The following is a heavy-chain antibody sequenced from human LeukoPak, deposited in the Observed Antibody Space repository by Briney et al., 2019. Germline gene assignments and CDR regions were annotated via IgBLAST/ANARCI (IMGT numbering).Heavy chain of an antibody. V-gene: IGHV3-11*06. CDR3: ARYDARYGMDV. D-gene: IGHD1-1*01. J-gene: IGHJ6*02. CDR2: ISSSSSYT. CDR1: GFTFSDYY. Sequence: PGGSLRLSCAASGFTFSDYYMSWIRQAPGRGLEWVSYISSSSSYTNYADSVKGRFTISRDNSKNTLYLQMNSLRAEDTAVYYCARYDARYGMDVWGQGTTVSVSS.